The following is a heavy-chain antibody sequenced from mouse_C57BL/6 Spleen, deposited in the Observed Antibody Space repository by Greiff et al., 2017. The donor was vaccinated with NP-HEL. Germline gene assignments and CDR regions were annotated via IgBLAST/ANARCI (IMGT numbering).Heavy chain of an antibody. CDR2: IYPGDGDT. CDR1: GYAFSSYW. J-gene: IGHJ2*01. V-gene: IGHV1-80*01. D-gene: IGHD2-3*01. Sequence: QVQLQQSGAELVKPGASVKISCKASGYAFSSYWMNWVKQRPGKGLEWIGQIYPGDGDTNYNGKFKGKATLTADKSSSTAYMQLSSLTSEDSAVYFCARRGIYDGYYVDYWGQGTTLTVSS. CDR3: ARRGIYDGYYVDY.